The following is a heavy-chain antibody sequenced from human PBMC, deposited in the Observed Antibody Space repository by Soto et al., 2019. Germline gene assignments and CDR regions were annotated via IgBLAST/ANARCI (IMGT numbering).Heavy chain of an antibody. D-gene: IGHD6-13*01. CDR1: GFTFSSYG. J-gene: IGHJ6*02. CDR2: IWYDGSNK. CDR3: ARDKYSSSWYYYGMDV. V-gene: IGHV3-33*01. Sequence: PGGSLRLSCAASGFTFSSYGMHWVRQAPGKGLEWVAVIWYDGSNKYYADSVKGRFTISRDNSKNTLYLQMNSLRAEDTAVYYRARDKYSSSWYYYGMDVWGQGTTVTVSS.